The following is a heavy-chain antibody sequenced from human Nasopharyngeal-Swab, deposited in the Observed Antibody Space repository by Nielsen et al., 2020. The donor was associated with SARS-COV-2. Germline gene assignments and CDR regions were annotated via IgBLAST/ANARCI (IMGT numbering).Heavy chain of an antibody. J-gene: IGHJ4*02. Sequence: GESLKISCAASGFTFSGSAMHWVRQASGKGLEWVGRIRSKDNNYATAYAASVTGRFTISRDDSKNTAYLQMDSLKTEDTAVYYCAREGRYFFDYWGLGTQVTVSS. CDR1: GFTFSGSA. D-gene: IGHD1-14*01. V-gene: IGHV3-73*01. CDR2: IRSKDNNYAT. CDR3: AREGRYFFDY.